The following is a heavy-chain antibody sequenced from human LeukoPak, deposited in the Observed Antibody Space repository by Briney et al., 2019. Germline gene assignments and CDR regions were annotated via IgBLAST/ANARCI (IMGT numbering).Heavy chain of an antibody. J-gene: IGHJ4*02. CDR2: IRRKTDGGTT. Sequence: KPGGSLRLSCAASGFTFSNACMNWVRQAPGKGLEWIARIRRKTDGGTTDYAAPVKGRFTISRDNSKNTLHMHMNSLKTEDTAVYYCTTVWGRCCSRGTCYPFDYWGQGTLVTVSS. V-gene: IGHV3-15*01. CDR1: GFTFSNAC. CDR3: TTVWGRCCSRGTCYPFDY. D-gene: IGHD2-15*01.